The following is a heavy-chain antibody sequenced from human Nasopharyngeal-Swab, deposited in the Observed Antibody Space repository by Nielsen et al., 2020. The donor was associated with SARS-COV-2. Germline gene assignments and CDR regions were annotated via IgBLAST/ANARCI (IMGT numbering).Heavy chain of an antibody. CDR3: ARGRVSYSSSSALAY. D-gene: IGHD6-6*01. CDR1: GYIFKSYV. CDR2: INPYNGNT. Sequence: ASVKVSCKVSGYIFKSYVIHWVRQAPAQGLEWMGWINPYNGNTDSGQQHQDRVTMTTDTSTGTAYMELGSLRSDDTAIYYCARGRVSYSSSSALAYWGQGTLVSVSS. V-gene: IGHV1-18*04. J-gene: IGHJ4*02.